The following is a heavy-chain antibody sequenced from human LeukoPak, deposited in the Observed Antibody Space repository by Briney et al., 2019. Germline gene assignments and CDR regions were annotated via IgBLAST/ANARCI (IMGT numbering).Heavy chain of an antibody. Sequence: GESLKISCKGSGYSFTSYWIGWVRQTPGKGLEWMGIIYPGDSDTRYSPSFQGQVTISADKSISTAYLQWSSLKASDTAMYYCARVDKSGSGSYYNWFDPWGQGTLVTVSS. CDR1: GYSFTSYW. CDR2: IYPGDSDT. D-gene: IGHD3-10*01. J-gene: IGHJ5*02. V-gene: IGHV5-51*01. CDR3: ARVDKSGSGSYYNWFDP.